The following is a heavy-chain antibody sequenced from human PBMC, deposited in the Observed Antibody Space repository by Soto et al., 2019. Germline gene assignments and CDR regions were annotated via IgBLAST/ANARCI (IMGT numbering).Heavy chain of an antibody. D-gene: IGHD2-21*01. CDR2: ISSNGVGT. J-gene: IGHJ6*03. Sequence: EVQLAESGGGLAQPGGSLRLSCAASGFTLSSYAMDWVRQAPGKGLEYVSGISSNGVGTYSANSVQGRFTNSRDNSKNTVYLQMGSLRPEDMAVYYCARRDRRDVYYIDVWGKGTTVTGSS. CDR3: ARRDRRDVYYIDV. V-gene: IGHV3-64*01. CDR1: GFTLSSYA.